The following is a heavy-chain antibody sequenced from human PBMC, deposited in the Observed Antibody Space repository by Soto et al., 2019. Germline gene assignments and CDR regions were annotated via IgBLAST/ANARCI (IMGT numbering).Heavy chain of an antibody. D-gene: IGHD1-1*01. CDR2: VNPNSGNT. J-gene: IGHJ5*01. V-gene: IGHV1-8*01. Sequence: ASVKVSCKASGYTFTSYDINWVRQATGQGLEWMGWVNPNSGNTGYAQKFQGRVTMTRNTSISTAYMELSSLRSDDTAVYYCATDSITDGYIGGWFDSWGQGTLVTVSS. CDR3: ATDSITDGYIGGWFDS. CDR1: GYTFTSYD.